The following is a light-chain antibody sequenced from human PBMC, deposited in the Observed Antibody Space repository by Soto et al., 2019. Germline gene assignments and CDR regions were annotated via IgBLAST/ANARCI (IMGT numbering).Light chain of an antibody. CDR1: SSNIGAGYD. CDR2: GNT. CDR3: QSYDSTLSARYV. V-gene: IGLV1-40*01. Sequence: QSVLTQPPSVSAAPGQKVTISCSGSSSNIGAGYDVHWYQQRPGTAPKLLIFGNTNRPSGVPDRFSGSKSGTSASLAITGLQAEDEGDYYCQSYDSTLSARYVFGTGTKLTVL. J-gene: IGLJ1*01.